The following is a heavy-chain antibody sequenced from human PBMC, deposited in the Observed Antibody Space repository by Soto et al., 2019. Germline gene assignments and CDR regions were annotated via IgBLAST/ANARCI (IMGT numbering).Heavy chain of an antibody. CDR1: GVTFRTYG. V-gene: IGHV3-33*01. D-gene: IGHD1-26*01. J-gene: IGHJ4*02. CDR3: ARGRVDGGELDL. Sequence: VQLVESGGGVVQPGRSLRLSCAASGVTFRTYGMYWVRQAPGKGLEWVAVIWYAASNKYYADSVKGRFTISRDNSENALYLQMNSLRAEDTAVYSCARGRVDGGELDLWGQGTLVTVSS. CDR2: IWYAASNK.